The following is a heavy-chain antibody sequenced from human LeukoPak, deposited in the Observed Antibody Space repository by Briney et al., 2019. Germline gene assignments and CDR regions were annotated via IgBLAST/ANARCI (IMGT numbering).Heavy chain of an antibody. J-gene: IGHJ3*02. Sequence: ASVKVSCKASGYTFTGYYMHWVRQAPGQGLEWMGWINPNSGGTNYAQKFQGRVTMTRDTSFSTAYMELSRLRSDDTAVYYCAREQDSSGTFDAFDIWGQGTMVTVSS. D-gene: IGHD3-22*01. V-gene: IGHV1-2*02. CDR3: AREQDSSGTFDAFDI. CDR2: INPNSGGT. CDR1: GYTFTGYY.